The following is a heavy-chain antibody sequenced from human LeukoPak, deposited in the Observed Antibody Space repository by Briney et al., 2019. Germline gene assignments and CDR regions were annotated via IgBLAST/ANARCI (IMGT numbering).Heavy chain of an antibody. CDR2: IYHSGTT. CDR1: GYSISSGYY. CDR3: ARRIVDGGDPNWFDP. J-gene: IGHJ5*02. Sequence: SETLSLTCTVSGYSISSGYYWGWIRQPPGKRVRCIGTIYHSGTTYYHPSLKSRVTISVDTSKNQFSLKLSSVTAADTAVYYCARRIVDGGDPNWFDPWGQGTLVTVSS. V-gene: IGHV4-38-2*02. D-gene: IGHD3-16*02.